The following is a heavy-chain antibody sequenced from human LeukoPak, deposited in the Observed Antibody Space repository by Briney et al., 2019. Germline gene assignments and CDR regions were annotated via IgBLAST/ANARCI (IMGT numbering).Heavy chain of an antibody. Sequence: SETLSLTCTVSGGSISSYYWSWIRQPPGKGLEWIGYIYYSGSTNYNPSLKSRVTTSVDTSKNQFSLKLSSVTAADTAVYYCASQSGYQLPSTFDYWGQGTLVTVSS. CDR2: IYYSGST. D-gene: IGHD2-2*01. CDR1: GGSISSYY. CDR3: ASQSGYQLPSTFDY. J-gene: IGHJ4*02. V-gene: IGHV4-59*08.